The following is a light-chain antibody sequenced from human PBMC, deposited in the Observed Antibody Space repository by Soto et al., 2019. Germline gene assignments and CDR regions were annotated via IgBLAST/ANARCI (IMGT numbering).Light chain of an antibody. CDR2: GAS. CDR1: QSVSSSY. J-gene: IGKJ4*01. V-gene: IGKV3-20*01. Sequence: EIVLTQSPGTLSLSPGGRATVSCSSSQSVSSSYLAWYQQKPGQAPRLLIYGASSRATGIPDRFSGSGSGTDFTLTISRLEPEDFAVYYCQQYGSSPRTFGGGTKVDIK. CDR3: QQYGSSPRT.